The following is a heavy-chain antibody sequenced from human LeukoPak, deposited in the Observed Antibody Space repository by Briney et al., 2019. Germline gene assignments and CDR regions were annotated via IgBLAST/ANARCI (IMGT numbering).Heavy chain of an antibody. CDR3: ARQISDYYYYYIDV. V-gene: IGHV4-39*01. Sequence: SETLSLTCTVSGGSISSSHYYWGWIRQPPGKGLGWIGTIYYSGTTYYNPSLESRVTMSEDTSKNQFSLTLRSVTAADTAVYYCARQISDYYYYYIDVWGKGTTVTVSS. D-gene: IGHD3-3*01. J-gene: IGHJ6*03. CDR2: IYYSGTT. CDR1: GGSISSSHYY.